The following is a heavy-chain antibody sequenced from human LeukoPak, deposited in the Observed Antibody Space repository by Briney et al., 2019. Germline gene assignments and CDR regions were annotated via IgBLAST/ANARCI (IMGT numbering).Heavy chain of an antibody. CDR2: ISYEGSYK. CDR3: AKDRNAGYCSSTSCYSLRDFQH. CDR1: GFTFSSYG. Sequence: PGGSLRLSCAASGFTFSSYGMHWVRQAPGKGLEWVAVISYEGSYKYYADSVKGRFTISRDNSKNTLHLQMNSLRAEDTAVYYCAKDRNAGYCSSTSCYSLRDFQHWGQGTLVAVSS. J-gene: IGHJ1*01. V-gene: IGHV3-30*18. D-gene: IGHD2-2*02.